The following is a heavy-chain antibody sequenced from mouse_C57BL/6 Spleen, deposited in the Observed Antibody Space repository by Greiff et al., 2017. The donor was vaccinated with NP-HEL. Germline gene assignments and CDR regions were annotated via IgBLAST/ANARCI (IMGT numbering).Heavy chain of an antibody. D-gene: IGHD1-1*01. J-gene: IGHJ3*01. CDR1: GYAFSSSW. V-gene: IGHV1-82*01. CDR3: ARPGGSSPWFAY. Sequence: VKLLESGPELVKPGASVKISCKASGYAFSSSWMNWVKQRPGKGLEWIGRIYPGDGDTNYNGKFKGKATLTADKSSSTAYMQLSSLTSEASAVYFCARPGGSSPWFAYWGQGTLVTVSA. CDR2: IYPGDGDT.